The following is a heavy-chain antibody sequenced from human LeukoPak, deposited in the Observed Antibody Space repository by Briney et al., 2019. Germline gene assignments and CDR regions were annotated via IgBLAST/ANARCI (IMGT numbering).Heavy chain of an antibody. Sequence: GGSLRLSCAASGFTFSSYAMHWVRQAPGKGLEWVAVISYDGSNKYYADSVKGRFTISRDNSKNTLYLQMNSLRAEDTAVYYCARDGRFRLLAGRTNYGMDVWGQGTTVTVSS. V-gene: IGHV3-30*04. CDR1: GFTFSSYA. D-gene: IGHD1-26*01. CDR3: ARDGRFRLLAGRTNYGMDV. CDR2: ISYDGSNK. J-gene: IGHJ6*02.